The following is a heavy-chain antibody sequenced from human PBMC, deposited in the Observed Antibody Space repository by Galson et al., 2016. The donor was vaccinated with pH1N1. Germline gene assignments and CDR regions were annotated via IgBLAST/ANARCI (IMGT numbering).Heavy chain of an antibody. Sequence: SVKVSCKASGGTFSSHAISWVRQAPGQGLEWMGGIIGMFGTTNYAQKFQGRVTITADGFTSTAYMELNNLRSEDTAVYYCARGSGYSGTYGNAFDIWGQGTMVTVSS. CDR2: IIGMFGTT. J-gene: IGHJ3*02. V-gene: IGHV1-69*13. D-gene: IGHD1-26*01. CDR1: GGTFSSHA. CDR3: ARGSGYSGTYGNAFDI.